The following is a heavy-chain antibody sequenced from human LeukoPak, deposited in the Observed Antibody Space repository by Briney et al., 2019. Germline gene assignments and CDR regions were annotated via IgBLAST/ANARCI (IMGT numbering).Heavy chain of an antibody. J-gene: IGHJ3*02. V-gene: IGHV3-74*01. CDR1: GFTFTTYW. D-gene: IGHD2-21*01. CDR2: INNDGSSA. CDR3: ARGDYAFDI. Sequence: GGSLRLSCAASGFTFTTYWMHWVRQAPGKGLVWVSRINNDGSSANYADSVKGRFTISRDTAKNTLYLQMNSLRAEDTAVYYCARGDYAFDIWGQGTVVTVSS.